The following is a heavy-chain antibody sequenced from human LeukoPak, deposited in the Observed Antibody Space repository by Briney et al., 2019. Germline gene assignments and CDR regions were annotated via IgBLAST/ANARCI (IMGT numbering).Heavy chain of an antibody. V-gene: IGHV3-30*18. Sequence: GGSLRLSCAASGFTFSSYGMHWVRQAPGKGLEWVAVISYDGSNKYYADSVKGRFTISRDNSKNTLYLQMNSLRAEDTAVYYCAKDTYYDFWSGYLYYYYGMDVWGQGTTVTVSS. CDR1: GFTFSSYG. D-gene: IGHD3-3*01. CDR3: AKDTYYDFWSGYLYYYYGMDV. CDR2: ISYDGSNK. J-gene: IGHJ6*02.